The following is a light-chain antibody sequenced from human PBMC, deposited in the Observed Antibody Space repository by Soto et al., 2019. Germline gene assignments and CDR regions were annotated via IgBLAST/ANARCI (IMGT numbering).Light chain of an antibody. CDR1: NSDVGGYNY. V-gene: IGLV2-14*01. CDR2: EVS. CDR3: SSYTTSYTQV. J-gene: IGLJ2*01. Sequence: QSALTQPASVSGSPGQSITISCTGTNSDVGGYNYVSWYQHHPGKVPKLMIYEVSNRPLGISNRFSGSKSGNTASLTISGLQSEDEADYYCSSYTTSYTQVFGGGTKLTVL.